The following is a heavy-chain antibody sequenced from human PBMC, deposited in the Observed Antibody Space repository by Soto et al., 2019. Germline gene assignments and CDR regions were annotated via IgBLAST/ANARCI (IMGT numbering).Heavy chain of an antibody. CDR3: ARARRELLSLRVY. Sequence: QVQLVESGGGVVQPGRSLRLSCAASGFTFSSYAMHWVRQAPGKGLEWVAVISYDGSNKYYADSVKGRFTISRDNSKNTLYLQMNSLRAEDTAGYYCARARRELLSLRVYWGQGTLVTVSS. CDR1: GFTFSSYA. D-gene: IGHD1-26*01. J-gene: IGHJ4*02. V-gene: IGHV3-30-3*01. CDR2: ISYDGSNK.